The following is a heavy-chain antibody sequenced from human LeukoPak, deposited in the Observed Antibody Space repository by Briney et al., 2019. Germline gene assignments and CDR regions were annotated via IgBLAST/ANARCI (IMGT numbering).Heavy chain of an antibody. J-gene: IGHJ6*02. CDR2: ISSSSSYI. D-gene: IGHD1-1*01. CDR3: ARDGLQKASTTDLDYYYYGMDV. CDR1: GFSITRDW. Sequence: SGGSLRLSCVASGFSITRDWMTWVRQAPGKGLEWVSSISSSSSYIYYADSVKGRFTISRDNAKNSLYLQMNSLRAEDTAVYYCARDGLQKASTTDLDYYYYGMDVWGQGTTVTVSS. V-gene: IGHV3-21*01.